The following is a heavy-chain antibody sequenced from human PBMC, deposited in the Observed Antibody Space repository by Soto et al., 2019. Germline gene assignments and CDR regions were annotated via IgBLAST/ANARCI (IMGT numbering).Heavy chain of an antibody. D-gene: IGHD6-13*01. V-gene: IGHV4-4*07. J-gene: IGHJ5*02. CDR2: VSSTGSS. CDR3: ARGVPAAGTDWFDP. Sequence: LSLTCTVSGGSISNYYWSWIRQSAEKRLAWIGRVSSTGSSYYNPSLKSRVSISVDTSKNQVSLNLTSVTAADTAVYYCARGVPAAGTDWFDPWGQGTLVTVSS. CDR1: GGSISNYY.